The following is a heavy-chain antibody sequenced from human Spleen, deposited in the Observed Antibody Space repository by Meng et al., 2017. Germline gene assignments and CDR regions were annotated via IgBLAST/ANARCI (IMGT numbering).Heavy chain of an antibody. D-gene: IGHD6-19*01. CDR3: VKHSSDWSLDS. CDR1: GYTYNHYQ. CDR2: IHPSGNA. V-gene: IGHV1-18*01. Sequence: QVQLVQSGAEVKKPGASLKVSCKASGYTYNHYQMDWVRHAPGQGLEWMGWIHPSGNANYAQKFQGRVTMTTDTSTTTAYMELRSLRSDDSALYYCVKHSSDWSLDSWGQGTLVTVSS. J-gene: IGHJ4*02.